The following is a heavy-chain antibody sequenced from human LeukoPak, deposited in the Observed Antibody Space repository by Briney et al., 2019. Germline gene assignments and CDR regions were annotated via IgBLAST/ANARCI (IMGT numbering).Heavy chain of an antibody. V-gene: IGHV4-34*01. CDR2: INHTGST. J-gene: IGHJ4*02. CDR3: ARASYDILTGYYMDY. CDR1: GESFSGYY. D-gene: IGHD3-9*01. Sequence: SETLSLTCAVYGESFSGYYWSWIRQPPGKGLEWIGEINHTGSTNYNPSLKSRVTISADTSKNQFSLKPSSVTAADTAVYYCARASYDILTGYYMDYWGQGTLVTVSS.